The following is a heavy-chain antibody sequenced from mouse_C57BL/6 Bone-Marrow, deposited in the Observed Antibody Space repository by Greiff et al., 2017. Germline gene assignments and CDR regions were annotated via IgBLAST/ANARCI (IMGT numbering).Heavy chain of an antibody. CDR3: ARQVPHYSGSSYGLGWYFDV. CDR2: IRNGGGST. Sequence: EVQRVESGGGLVQPGGSLKLSCAASGFTFSDYYMYWVRQTPEKRLEWVAYIRNGGGSTYYPEPGKGRFTISRANAKNTLYRKMSRLRSEDTRLYYCARQVPHYSGSSYGLGWYFDVWGTGTTVTVSS. V-gene: IGHV5-12*01. CDR1: GFTFSDYY. J-gene: IGHJ1*03. D-gene: IGHD1-1*01.